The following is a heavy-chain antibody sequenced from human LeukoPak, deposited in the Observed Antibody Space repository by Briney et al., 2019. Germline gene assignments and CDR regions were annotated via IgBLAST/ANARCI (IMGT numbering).Heavy chain of an antibody. D-gene: IGHD3-22*01. J-gene: IGHJ4*02. CDR1: GGSISSYY. CDR2: IYYSGST. CDR3: ARGPSRDYYGSDFDY. Sequence: SETLSLTCTVSGGSISSYYWSWIRQPPGKGLEWIGYIYYSGSTNYNPPLKSRVTISVDTSKNQFSLKLSSVTAADTAVYYCARGPSRDYYGSDFDYWGQGTLVTVSS. V-gene: IGHV4-59*01.